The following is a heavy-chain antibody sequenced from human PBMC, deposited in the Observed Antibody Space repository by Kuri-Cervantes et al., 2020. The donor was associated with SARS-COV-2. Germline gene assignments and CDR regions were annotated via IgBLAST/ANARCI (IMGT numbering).Heavy chain of an antibody. CDR2: ISSNGGST. J-gene: IGHJ4*02. V-gene: IGHV3-64*01. D-gene: IGHD1-26*01. Sequence: GESLKISCAASGFTFSSYAMHWVRQAPGKGLEYVSAISSNGGSTYYANSVKGRFTISRDNSKNTLYLQMGSLRAEDTAVYYCAKSRTGVGDSTDYWGPGTLVTVSS. CDR3: AKSRTGVGDSTDY. CDR1: GFTFSSYA.